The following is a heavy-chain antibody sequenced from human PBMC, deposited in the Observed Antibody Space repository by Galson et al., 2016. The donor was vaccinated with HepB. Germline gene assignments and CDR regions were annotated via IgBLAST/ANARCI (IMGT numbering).Heavy chain of an antibody. V-gene: IGHV1-46*01. D-gene: IGHD6-13*01. CDR2: INPSGVST. CDR3: ARVSSSSYINSGMDV. CDR1: GYTFTSYY. Sequence: SVKVSCKASGYTFTSYYIHWVRQAPGQGLEWMGIINPSGVSTTYAQKFQGRVTMTRDMSTNTVYMEVSSLRSADTAVYYCARVSSSSYINSGMDVWGQGTTVTVSS. J-gene: IGHJ6*02.